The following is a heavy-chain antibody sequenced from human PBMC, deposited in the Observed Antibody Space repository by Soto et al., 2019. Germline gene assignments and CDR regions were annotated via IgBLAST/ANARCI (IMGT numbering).Heavy chain of an antibody. D-gene: IGHD4-4*01. CDR2: IYYSGST. CDR1: GGSISSYY. V-gene: IGHV4-59*01. CDR3: ASSRDGYSIDY. J-gene: IGHJ4*02. Sequence: PSETLSLTCTVSGGSISSYYWSWIRQPPGKGLEWIGYIYYSGSTNYNPSLKSRVTISVDTSKNQFSLKLSSVTAADTAVYYCASSRDGYSIDYWGQGTLVTVSS.